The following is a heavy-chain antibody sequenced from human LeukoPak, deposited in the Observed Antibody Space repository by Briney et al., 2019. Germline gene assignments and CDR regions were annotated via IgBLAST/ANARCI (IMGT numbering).Heavy chain of an antibody. CDR3: AKDIRSGCYLCAFDI. CDR1: GYTFTGYY. J-gene: IGHJ3*02. V-gene: IGHV1-2*02. Sequence: ASVKVSCKASGYTFTGYYMHWVRQAPGQGLEWMGWINPNSGGTNYAQKFQGRVTMTRDTSTSTVYMGLSSLRSEDTAVYYCAKDIRSGCYLCAFDIWGQGTRVTVSS. CDR2: INPNSGGT. D-gene: IGHD6-19*01.